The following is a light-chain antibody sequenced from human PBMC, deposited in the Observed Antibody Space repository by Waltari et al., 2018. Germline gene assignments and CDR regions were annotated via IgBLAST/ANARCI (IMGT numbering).Light chain of an antibody. CDR2: RVS. Sequence: DIQMTQFPSSLSSSFGDRSTITCRARQHINNYLHWYQHKPGKAPKLLIYRVSTLQDGVPSRFSGSGSGTDFTLTNSSLQPDDLRTYYCQQSSSTPIYTFGQGTKLEIK. J-gene: IGKJ2*01. CDR3: QQSSSTPIYT. CDR1: QHINNY. V-gene: IGKV1-39*01.